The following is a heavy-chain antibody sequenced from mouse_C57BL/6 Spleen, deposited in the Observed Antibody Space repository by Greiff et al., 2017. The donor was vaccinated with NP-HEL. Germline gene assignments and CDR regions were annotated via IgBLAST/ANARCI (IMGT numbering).Heavy chain of an antibody. Sequence: QVQLKQSGAELARPGASVKLSCKASGYTFTSYGISWVKQRTGQGLEWIGEIYPRSGNTYYNEKFKGKATLTADKSSSTAYMELRSLTSEDSAVYFCARGENYSNYPFAYWGQGTLVTVSA. CDR3: ARGENYSNYPFAY. D-gene: IGHD2-5*01. CDR2: IYPRSGNT. CDR1: GYTFTSYG. V-gene: IGHV1-81*01. J-gene: IGHJ3*01.